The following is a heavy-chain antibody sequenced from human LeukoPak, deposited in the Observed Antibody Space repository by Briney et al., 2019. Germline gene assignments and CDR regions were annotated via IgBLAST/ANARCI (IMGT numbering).Heavy chain of an antibody. CDR1: GFIFSRYE. Sequence: GGSLRLSCVASGFIFSRYEMNWVRQAPGKGLEWVSYISTSGSGIYYADSVKGRFTISRDNDKNSLYLQMNSLRAEDTAVYYCARRGFYDTSGYLFDYWGQGTLVTVSS. D-gene: IGHD3-22*01. CDR3: ARRGFYDTSGYLFDY. V-gene: IGHV3-48*03. CDR2: ISTSGSGI. J-gene: IGHJ4*02.